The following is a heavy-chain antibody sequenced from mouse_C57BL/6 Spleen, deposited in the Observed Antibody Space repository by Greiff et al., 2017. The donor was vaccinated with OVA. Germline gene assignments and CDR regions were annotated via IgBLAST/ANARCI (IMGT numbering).Heavy chain of an antibody. D-gene: IGHD2-4*01. CDR1: GYTFTSYW. CDR3: TRRYYDYDLAWFAY. CDR2: IYPGNSDT. Sequence: VQLQQSGTVLARPGASVKMSCKTSGYTFTSYWMHWVKQRPGQGLEWIGAIYPGNSDTSYNQKFKGKAKLTAVTSASTAYMELSSLTNEDSAVYYCTRRYYDYDLAWFAYWGQGTLVTVSA. J-gene: IGHJ3*01. V-gene: IGHV1-5*01.